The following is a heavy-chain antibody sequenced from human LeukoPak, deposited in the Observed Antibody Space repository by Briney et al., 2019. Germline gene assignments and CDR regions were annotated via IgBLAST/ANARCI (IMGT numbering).Heavy chain of an antibody. CDR2: VYNSGST. V-gene: IGHV4-59*02. CDR1: GGSVSSYY. CDR3: VRDWEGFNFDI. J-gene: IGHJ3*02. D-gene: IGHD1-26*01. Sequence: SETLSLTCTVSGGSVSSYYWSWVRQPPGEGLEWIAYVYNSGSTNYNPSLKSRVTISVDRSKNQFSLKMNSVTAADTAVHYCVRDWEGFNFDIWGQGTMVTVSS.